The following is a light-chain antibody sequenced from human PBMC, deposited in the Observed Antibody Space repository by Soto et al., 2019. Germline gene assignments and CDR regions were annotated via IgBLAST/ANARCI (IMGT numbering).Light chain of an antibody. Sequence: EIVLTQSPATLSLSPGERATLSCRASQSISSYLGWYQQKPGQAPRLLIYDASNRATGIPARFSGSGSGTDFTLTISSLEPEDFAVYYCQQRITWPLTFGGGTKVEIK. CDR3: QQRITWPLT. J-gene: IGKJ4*01. CDR2: DAS. V-gene: IGKV3-11*01. CDR1: QSISSY.